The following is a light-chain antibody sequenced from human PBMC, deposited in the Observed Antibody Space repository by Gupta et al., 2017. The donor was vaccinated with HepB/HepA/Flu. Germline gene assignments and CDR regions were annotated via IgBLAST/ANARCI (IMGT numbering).Light chain of an antibody. J-gene: IGKJ1*01. V-gene: IGKV1-5*03. CDR3: QQYVSYST. Sequence: DSQMTQSPSTLSASAGDAVTITCRASESIGDWLAWYQQKPGKAPNLLISKASNLETGVPSRFSGSGSGTEFTLTISSLQPDDVAIYYCQQYVSYSTFGQGTKVQIK. CDR1: ESIGDW. CDR2: KAS.